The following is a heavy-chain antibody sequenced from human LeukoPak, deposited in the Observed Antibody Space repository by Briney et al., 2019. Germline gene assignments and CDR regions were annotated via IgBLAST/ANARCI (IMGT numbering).Heavy chain of an antibody. CDR2: ISRSGSTI. J-gene: IGHJ4*02. D-gene: IGHD3-22*01. CDR3: ARDPSYDSSGYYPLDFDY. V-gene: IGHV3-48*03. CDR1: GFTFSDYE. Sequence: PGGSLRLSCEASGFTFSDYEMDWVRQAPGKGLEWVSDISRSGSTIYYADSVKGRFTISRDNAKNSLYLQMNSLRAEDTAVYYCARDPSYDSSGYYPLDFDYWGQGTLVTVSS.